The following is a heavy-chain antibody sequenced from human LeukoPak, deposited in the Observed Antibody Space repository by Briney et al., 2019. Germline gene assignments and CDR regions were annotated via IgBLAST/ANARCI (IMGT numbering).Heavy chain of an antibody. Sequence: GASVKVSCKASGYTFTSYDINWVRQATGQGLEWMGWMNRNSGNTGYAQKFQGRVTMTRNTSISTAYMELSSLRSEDTAVYYCARVGALNYDILTGYYWGYDYWGQGTLVTVSS. J-gene: IGHJ4*02. CDR3: ARVGALNYDILTGYYWGYDY. CDR1: GYTFTSYD. D-gene: IGHD3-9*01. CDR2: MNRNSGNT. V-gene: IGHV1-8*01.